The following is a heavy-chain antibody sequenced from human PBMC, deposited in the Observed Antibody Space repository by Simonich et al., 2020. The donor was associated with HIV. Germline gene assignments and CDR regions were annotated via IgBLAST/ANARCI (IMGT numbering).Heavy chain of an antibody. CDR1: GGSFSGYY. V-gene: IGHV4-34*01. Sequence: QVQLQQWGAGLLKPSETLSLTCAVYGGSFSGYYWSWIRQPPGKGLEWIGEINHSEHTNYNPSLKSRVTISVDTSKNQFSLKLSSVTAADTAVYYCARLTAGGLGEYFQHWGQGTLVTVSS. D-gene: IGHD6-13*01. CDR3: ARLTAGGLGEYFQH. CDR2: INHSEHT. J-gene: IGHJ1*01.